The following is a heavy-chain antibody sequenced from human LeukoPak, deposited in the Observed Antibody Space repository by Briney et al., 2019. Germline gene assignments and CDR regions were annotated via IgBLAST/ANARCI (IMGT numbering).Heavy chain of an antibody. CDR3: ASDQPYTDAFDI. V-gene: IGHV1-69*04. CDR1: GGTFSSYA. D-gene: IGHD4-11*01. J-gene: IGHJ3*02. Sequence: ASVKVSCKASGGTFSSYAISWVRQAPGQGLEWMGRIIPILGIANYAQKFQGRVTITADKSTSTAYMELSSLRSEDTAVYYCASDQPYTDAFDIWGQGTMVTVSS. CDR2: IIPILGIA.